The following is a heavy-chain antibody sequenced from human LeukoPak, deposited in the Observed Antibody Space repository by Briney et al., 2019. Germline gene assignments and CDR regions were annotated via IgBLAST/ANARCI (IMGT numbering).Heavy chain of an antibody. Sequence: GESLKISCKGSGYNFNSYWIGWVRQMPGKGLEWMGIIYPGDSDTSYSPSFQGQVTISANKSISTAYLQWSTLKASDTAMSFCARRIGSSRSLDFWGQGTLVTVSS. CDR2: IYPGDSDT. CDR3: ARRIGSSRSLDF. CDR1: GYNFNSYW. J-gene: IGHJ4*02. D-gene: IGHD1-26*01. V-gene: IGHV5-51*01.